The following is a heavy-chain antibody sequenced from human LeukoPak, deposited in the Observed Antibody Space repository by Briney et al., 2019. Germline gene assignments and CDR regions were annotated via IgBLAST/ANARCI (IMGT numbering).Heavy chain of an antibody. V-gene: IGHV4-4*02. CDR3: ARVRWYYDSSGYWTFDY. D-gene: IGHD3-22*01. Sequence: SGTLSLTCAVSGGSISSSNWWSWVRQPPGKGLEWIGEIYHSGSTNYNPSLKSRVTISVDKSKNQFSLKLSSVTAADTAVYYCARVRWYYDSSGYWTFDYWGQGTLVTVSS. J-gene: IGHJ4*02. CDR2: IYHSGST. CDR1: GGSISSSNW.